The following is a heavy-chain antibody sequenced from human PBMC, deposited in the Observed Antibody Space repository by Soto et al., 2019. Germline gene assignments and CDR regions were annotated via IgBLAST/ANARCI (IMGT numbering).Heavy chain of an antibody. CDR3: ARGGRDGYKSGVPFDL. CDR1: GGTFSSYA. J-gene: IGHJ2*01. CDR2: IIPIFGTA. Sequence: QVQLVQSGAEVKKPGSSVKVSCKASGGTFSSYAISWVRQAPGQGLEWMGGIIPIFGTANYAQKFQGRVTITADESTSTSYMELSSLRSEDTAVYYCARGGRDGYKSGVPFDLWGRGTLVTVSS. D-gene: IGHD5-12*01. V-gene: IGHV1-69*01.